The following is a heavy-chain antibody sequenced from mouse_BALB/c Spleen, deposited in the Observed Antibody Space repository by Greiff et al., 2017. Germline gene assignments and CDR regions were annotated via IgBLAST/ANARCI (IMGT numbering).Heavy chain of an antibody. CDR1: GFTFSSYT. CDR2: ISSGGSYT. V-gene: IGHV5-6-4*01. CDR3: TRDRGY. J-gene: IGHJ3*02. Sequence: EVMLVESGGGLVKPGGSLKLSCAASGFTFSSYTMSWVRQTPEKRLEWVATISSGGSYTYYPDSVKGRFTISRDNAKNTLYLQMSSLKSEDTAMYYCTRDRGYWGQGTLVTVSA.